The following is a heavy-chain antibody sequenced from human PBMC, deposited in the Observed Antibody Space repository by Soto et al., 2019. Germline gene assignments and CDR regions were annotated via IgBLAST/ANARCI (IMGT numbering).Heavy chain of an antibody. V-gene: IGHV4-34*01. J-gene: IGHJ4*02. CDR3: ARGFRSSRVLDY. CDR2: INHSGST. CDR1: GGSFSGYY. Sequence: SETLSLTCAVYGGSFSGYYWSWIRQPPGKGLEWIGEINHSGSTNYNPSLKSRVTISVDTSKNQFSLKLSSVTAADTAVYYCARGFRSSRVLDYWGQGTLVTVSS. D-gene: IGHD6-13*01.